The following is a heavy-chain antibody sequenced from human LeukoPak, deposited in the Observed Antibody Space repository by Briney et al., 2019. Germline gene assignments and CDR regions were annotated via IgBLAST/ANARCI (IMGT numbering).Heavy chain of an antibody. V-gene: IGHV3-21*01. Sequence: GGSLRLSCAASGFTFSSYEMNWVRQAPGKGLEWVSSISSSSSYIYYADSVKGRFTISRDNAKNSLYLQMNSLRAEDTAVYYCARDAKEGGYYFDYWGQGTLVTVSS. D-gene: IGHD3-16*01. CDR2: ISSSSSYI. J-gene: IGHJ4*02. CDR3: ARDAKEGGYYFDY. CDR1: GFTFSSYE.